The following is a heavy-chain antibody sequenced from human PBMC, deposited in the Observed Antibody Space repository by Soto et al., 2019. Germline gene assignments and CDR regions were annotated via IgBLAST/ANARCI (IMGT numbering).Heavy chain of an antibody. CDR3: ARVPSINLVRGETWLDP. Sequence: SETLSLTCAVYGGSFSGYYWSWIRQPPGKGLEWIGEINHSGSTNYNPSLKSRVTISVDTSKNQFSLKLSSVTAADTAVYYCARVPSINLVRGETWLDPWGQGTLVTVYS. CDR2: INHSGST. V-gene: IGHV4-34*01. D-gene: IGHD3-10*01. J-gene: IGHJ5*02. CDR1: GGSFSGYY.